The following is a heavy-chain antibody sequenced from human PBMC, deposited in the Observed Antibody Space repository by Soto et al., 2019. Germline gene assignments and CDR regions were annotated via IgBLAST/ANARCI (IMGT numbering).Heavy chain of an antibody. CDR2: IDPSDSQT. V-gene: IGHV5-10-1*01. J-gene: IGHJ4*02. CDR3: ARSRIIGMTWSFDY. D-gene: IGHD1-20*01. Sequence: GESLKISCKGSGYSFAGYWITWVRQKPGKGLEWMGRIDPSDSQTYYSPSFRGHVTISVTKSITTVFLQWSSLRASDTAMYYCARSRIIGMTWSFDYWGQGTLVTVSS. CDR1: GYSFAGYW.